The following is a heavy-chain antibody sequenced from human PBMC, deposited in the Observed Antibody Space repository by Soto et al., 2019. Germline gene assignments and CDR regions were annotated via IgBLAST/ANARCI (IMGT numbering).Heavy chain of an antibody. CDR1: GFTFSSYS. D-gene: IGHD3-22*01. CDR2: ISSSSSTI. CDR3: SSGYDAFDI. Sequence: GGSLRLSCAASGFTFSSYSMNWVRQAPGKGLEWVSYISSSSSTIYYADSVKGRFTISRDNAKNSLYLQMNSLRAEDTAVYYCSSGYDAFDIWGQGTMVTVSS. V-gene: IGHV3-48*01. J-gene: IGHJ3*02.